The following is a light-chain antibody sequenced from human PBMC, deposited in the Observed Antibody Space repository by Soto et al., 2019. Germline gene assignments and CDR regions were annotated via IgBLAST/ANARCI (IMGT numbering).Light chain of an antibody. Sequence: DIQMTQSPSSLSASVGDRVTITCRASQSISSYLNWYQQKPGKAPKLLIYAASSLQSGLPSRFSGSGSGTDFTLTISSLQPEDFATYDCQQSYSTPPWTFGQGTKVEIK. CDR3: QQSYSTPPWT. CDR1: QSISSY. CDR2: AAS. J-gene: IGKJ1*01. V-gene: IGKV1-39*01.